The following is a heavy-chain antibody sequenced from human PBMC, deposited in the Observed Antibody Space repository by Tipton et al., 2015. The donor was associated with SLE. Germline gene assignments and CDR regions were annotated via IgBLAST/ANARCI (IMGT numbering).Heavy chain of an antibody. CDR1: GGSISSSSYY. D-gene: IGHD2-8*01. CDR3: AMNAYYYGMDV. CDR2: IYTSGST. Sequence: TLSLTCTVSGGSISSSSYYWGWIRQPPGKGLEWIGRIYTSGSTNYNPSLKSRVTMSVETSKNQFSLKLSSVTAADTAVYYCAMNAYYYGMDVWGQGTTVTVSS. V-gene: IGHV4-39*07. J-gene: IGHJ6*02.